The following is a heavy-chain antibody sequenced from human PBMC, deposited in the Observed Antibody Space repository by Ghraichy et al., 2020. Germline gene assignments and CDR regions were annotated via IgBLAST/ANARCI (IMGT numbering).Heavy chain of an antibody. D-gene: IGHD2-15*01. Sequence: SETLSLTCTVSGGSISSSSYYWGWIRQPPGKGLEWIGSIYYSGSTYYNPSLKSRVTISVDTSKNQFSLKLSSVTAADTAVYYCARRVVVVAATRGKNWFDPWGQGTLVTVSS. CDR1: GGSISSSSYY. CDR3: ARRVVVVAATRGKNWFDP. J-gene: IGHJ5*02. CDR2: IYYSGST. V-gene: IGHV4-39*01.